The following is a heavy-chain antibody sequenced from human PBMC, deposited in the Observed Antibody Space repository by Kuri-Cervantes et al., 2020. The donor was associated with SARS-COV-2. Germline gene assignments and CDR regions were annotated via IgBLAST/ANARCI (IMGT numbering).Heavy chain of an antibody. Sequence: GESLKISCAASGFTFSGHWIHWVRQAPGKGLVWVSRINPDGSYTNNADSVKGRFTLSRDNAKNMLFLQMNSLRAEDTALYYCAKGGIGGSYLLYFDYWGQGTLVTVSS. CDR1: GFTFSGHW. D-gene: IGHD1-26*01. J-gene: IGHJ4*02. CDR2: INPDGSYT. CDR3: AKGGIGGSYLLYFDY. V-gene: IGHV3-74*01.